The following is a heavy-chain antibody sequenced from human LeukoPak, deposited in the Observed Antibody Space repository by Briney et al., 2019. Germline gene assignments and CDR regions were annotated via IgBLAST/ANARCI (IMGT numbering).Heavy chain of an antibody. V-gene: IGHV4-34*01. CDR2: INHSGST. CDR3: ARLENYGGNPVDY. CDR1: GGSFSGYY. Sequence: SETLSLTCAVYGGSFSGYYWSWIRQPPGKGLEWIGEINHSGSTNYNPSLKSRVTISVDTSKNQFSLKLSSVTAADTAVYYCARLENYGGNPVDYWGQGTLVTVSS. D-gene: IGHD4-23*01. J-gene: IGHJ4*02.